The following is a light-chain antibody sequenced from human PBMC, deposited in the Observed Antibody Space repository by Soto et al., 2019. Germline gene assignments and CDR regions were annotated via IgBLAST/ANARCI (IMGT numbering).Light chain of an antibody. CDR3: QSYDRSLSGLI. J-gene: IGLJ2*01. CDR1: SSNIGAGYD. V-gene: IGLV1-40*01. Sequence: QSVLTQPPSVSGTLGQRVTISCTGSSSNIGAGYDVQWYQQLPGTAPKLLIHSNTNRPSGVPDRFSASKSGTSASLAITGLQAEDEADYHCQSYDRSLSGLIFGGGTKLTVL. CDR2: SNT.